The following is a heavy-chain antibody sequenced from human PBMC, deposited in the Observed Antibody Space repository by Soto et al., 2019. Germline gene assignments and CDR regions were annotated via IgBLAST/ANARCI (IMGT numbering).Heavy chain of an antibody. CDR2: IYYSGST. D-gene: IGHD2-8*01. V-gene: IGHV4-59*08. J-gene: IGHJ4*02. CDR3: ARHDGGYCTNGVCSMGVYYFDY. Sequence: SETLSLTCTVSGGSISSYYWSWIRQPPGKGLEWIGYIYYSGSTNYNPSLKSRVTISVDTSKNQFSLKLSSVTAADTAVYYCARHDGGYCTNGVCSMGVYYFDYWGQGTLVTVSS. CDR1: GGSISSYY.